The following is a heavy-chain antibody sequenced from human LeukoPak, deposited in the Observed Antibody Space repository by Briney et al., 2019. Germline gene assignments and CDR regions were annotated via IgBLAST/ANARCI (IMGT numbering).Heavy chain of an antibody. J-gene: IGHJ4*02. Sequence: GASLKVSCKASGYSFISYGISWVRQAPGQGLEWIGWISGHNGQTSYAQKLQGRVTMTTETSTSTVYMELRSLRSDDTAVYYCARWGPDFWSDYYPFDYWGQGTLVIVSS. CDR3: ARWGPDFWSDYYPFDY. D-gene: IGHD3-3*01. CDR1: GYSFISYG. CDR2: ISGHNGQT. V-gene: IGHV1-18*01.